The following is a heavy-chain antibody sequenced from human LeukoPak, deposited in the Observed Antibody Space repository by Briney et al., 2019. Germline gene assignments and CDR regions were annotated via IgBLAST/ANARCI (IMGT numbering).Heavy chain of an antibody. D-gene: IGHD5-18*01. Sequence: SETLSLTCTVSGGSISSYYWSWIRQPPGKGLEWIGYIYYSGSTNYNPSLKSRVTISVDTSKNQFSLKLSSVTAADTAVYYCARAYVDTAMNNWFDPWGQGTLVTVSS. V-gene: IGHV4-59*01. J-gene: IGHJ5*02. CDR3: ARAYVDTAMNNWFDP. CDR1: GGSISSYY. CDR2: IYYSGST.